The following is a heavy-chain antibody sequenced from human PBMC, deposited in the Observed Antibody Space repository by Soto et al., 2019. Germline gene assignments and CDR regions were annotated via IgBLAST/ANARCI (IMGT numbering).Heavy chain of an antibody. D-gene: IGHD6-25*01. CDR2: INHSGST. J-gene: IGHJ5*02. CDR3: ARGSEQRPSVWFDP. CDR1: GGSFSGYY. V-gene: IGHV4-34*01. Sequence: SETLSLTCAVYGGSFSGYYWSWIRQPPGKGLEWIGEINHSGSTNYNPSLKSRVTISVDTSKNQFSLKLSSVTAADTAVYYCARGSEQRPSVWFDPWGQGTQVT.